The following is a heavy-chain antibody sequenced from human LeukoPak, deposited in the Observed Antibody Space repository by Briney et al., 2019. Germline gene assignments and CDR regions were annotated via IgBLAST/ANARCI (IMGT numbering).Heavy chain of an antibody. J-gene: IGHJ3*02. CDR2: IYFSGST. D-gene: IGHD7-27*01. Sequence: SETLSLTCTVSGDSISSAEHYWHWIRQPPGKGLEYIGYIYFSGSTSHNPTLKSRLTMSVDPSKNQFSLSLSSVTAADTAVYYCAGAGLGDAFDIWGQGTMVTVSS. CDR1: GDSISSAEHY. V-gene: IGHV4-30-4*01. CDR3: AGAGLGDAFDI.